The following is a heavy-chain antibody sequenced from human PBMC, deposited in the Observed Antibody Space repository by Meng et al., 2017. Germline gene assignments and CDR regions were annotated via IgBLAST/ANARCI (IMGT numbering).Heavy chain of an antibody. V-gene: IGHV4-39*07. CDR3: ARAHPYSSGWYYFDY. Sequence: GSLRLSCTVSGGSISSSSYYWGWIRQPPGKGLEWIGSIYYSGSTYYNPSLKSRVTISVDTSKNQFSLKLSSVTAADTAVYYCARAHPYSSGWYYFDYWGQGTLVTVSS. CDR2: IYYSGST. CDR1: GGSISSSSYY. D-gene: IGHD6-19*01. J-gene: IGHJ4*02.